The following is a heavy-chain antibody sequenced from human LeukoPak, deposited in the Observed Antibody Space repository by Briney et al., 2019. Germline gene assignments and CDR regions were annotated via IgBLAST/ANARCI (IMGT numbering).Heavy chain of an antibody. V-gene: IGHV3-66*01. CDR2: IYSGGST. CDR3: ARGGRIHDTRLFDY. D-gene: IGHD2/OR15-2a*01. J-gene: IGHJ4*02. Sequence: PGGSLRLSCAASGFTFSSYGMSWVRQALGKGLEWVSVIYSGGSTYYADSVKGRFTISRDNSKNTLYLQMNSLRAEDTAVYYCARGGRIHDTRLFDYWGQGTLVTVSS. CDR1: GFTFSSYG.